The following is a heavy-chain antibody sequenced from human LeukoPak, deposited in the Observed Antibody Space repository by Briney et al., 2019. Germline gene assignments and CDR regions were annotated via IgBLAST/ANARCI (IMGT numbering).Heavy chain of an antibody. CDR3: AKDWGGSSWLYYFDY. J-gene: IGHJ4*02. D-gene: IGHD6-13*01. CDR1: GFTFSSYS. Sequence: PGGSLRLSCAASGFTFSSYSMNWVRQAPGKGLEWVAVISYDGSNKYYADSVKGRFTISRDNSKNTLYLQMNSLRAEDTAVYYCAKDWGGSSWLYYFDYWGQGTLVTVSS. V-gene: IGHV3-30*18. CDR2: ISYDGSNK.